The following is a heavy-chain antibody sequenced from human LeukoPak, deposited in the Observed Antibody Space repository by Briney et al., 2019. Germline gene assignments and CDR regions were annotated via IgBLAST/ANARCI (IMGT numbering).Heavy chain of an antibody. CDR3: ARESFVVTTVRYYYMDV. Sequence: GRSLRLSCAASGFTFSSYAMLWVRQAPGKGLEWVAVISYDGSNKYYADSVKGRFTISRDNSKNTLYLQMNSLRAEDKAVYYCARESFVVTTVRYYYMDVWGKGTTVTVSS. V-gene: IGHV3-30*04. CDR1: GFTFSSYA. CDR2: ISYDGSNK. J-gene: IGHJ6*03. D-gene: IGHD4-17*01.